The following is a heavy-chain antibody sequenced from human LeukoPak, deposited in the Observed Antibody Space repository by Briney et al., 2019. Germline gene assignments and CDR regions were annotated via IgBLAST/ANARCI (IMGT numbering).Heavy chain of an antibody. CDR3: ATDRGGGQSGYYGFDY. J-gene: IGHJ4*02. Sequence: GGSLKLSCAASGFTSSSYSMNWVRQAPGKGLEWASSISDSSTFIYYADSVKGRFTISRDNTKNSLFLQMNSLRAEDTAVYYCATDRGGGQSGYYGFDYWGQGTLVTVSS. CDR1: GFTSSSYS. V-gene: IGHV3-21*01. CDR2: ISDSSTFI. D-gene: IGHD3-3*01.